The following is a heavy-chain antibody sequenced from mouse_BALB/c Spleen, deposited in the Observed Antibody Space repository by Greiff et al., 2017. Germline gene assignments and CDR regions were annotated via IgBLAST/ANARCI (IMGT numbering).Heavy chain of an antibody. CDR3: ASYGAWFAY. D-gene: IGHD1-2*01. CDR2: ILPGSGST. CDR1: VYTFSSYW. V-gene: IGHV1-9*01. J-gene: IGHJ3*01. Sequence: QVQLQQSGAELMKPGASVKISCKATVYTFSSYWIEWVKQGPGHGLEWIGEILPGSGSTNYNEKFKGMATFTADTSSNTAYMQLSSLTSEDSAVYYCASYGAWFAYWGQGTLVTVSA.